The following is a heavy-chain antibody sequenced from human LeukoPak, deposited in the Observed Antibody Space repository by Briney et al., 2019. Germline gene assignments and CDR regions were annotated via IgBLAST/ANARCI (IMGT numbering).Heavy chain of an antibody. CDR2: IYYSGST. J-gene: IGHJ4*02. CDR3: ARWRGRAARHFDY. Sequence: SETPSLTCTVSGGYISSYYWSWIRQPPGKGLEWIGYIYYSGSTNYNPSLKSRVTISVDTSKNQFSLKLSSVTAADTAVYYCARWRGRAARHFDYWGQGTLVTVSS. CDR1: GGYISSYY. V-gene: IGHV4-59*01. D-gene: IGHD6-6*01.